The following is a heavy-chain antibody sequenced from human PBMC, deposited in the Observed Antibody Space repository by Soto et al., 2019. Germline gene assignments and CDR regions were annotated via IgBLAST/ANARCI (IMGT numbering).Heavy chain of an antibody. V-gene: IGHV1-69*13. CDR3: ARDKNCSAGSCYTTWFAP. D-gene: IGHD2-15*01. J-gene: IGHJ5*02. CDR2: IIPISGIA. Sequence: ASVKVSCKASGGTFSNYGISWVRQAPGQGLEWMGGIIPISGIANYAQKFQGRVTITADESTSTVYMDLSSLRSEDTAVFYCARDKNCSAGSCYTTWFAPWGQGTLVTVSS. CDR1: GGTFSNYG.